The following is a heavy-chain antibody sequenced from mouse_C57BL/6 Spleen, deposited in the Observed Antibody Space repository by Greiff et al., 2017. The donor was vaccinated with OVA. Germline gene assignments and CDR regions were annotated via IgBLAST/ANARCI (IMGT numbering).Heavy chain of an antibody. J-gene: IGHJ2*01. V-gene: IGHV5-9-1*02. Sequence: DVHLVESGEGLVKPGGSLKLSCAASGFTFSSYAMSWVRQTPEKRLEWVAYISSGGDYIYYADTVKGRFTISRDNARNTLYLQMSSLKSEDTAMYYCTRGGYDGEYFDYWGQGTTLTVSS. CDR3: TRGGYDGEYFDY. CDR1: GFTFSSYA. D-gene: IGHD2-2*01. CDR2: ISSGGDYI.